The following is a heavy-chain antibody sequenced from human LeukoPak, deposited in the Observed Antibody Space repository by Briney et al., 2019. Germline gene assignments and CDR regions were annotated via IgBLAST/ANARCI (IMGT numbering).Heavy chain of an antibody. J-gene: IGHJ2*01. D-gene: IGHD3-22*01. CDR2: IYSGGST. Sequence: GGSLRLSCAASGFTVSSDYMSWVRQAPGKGLEWVSVIYSGGSTYYADSVKGRFTISRDNSKNTLYLQMNSLRAEDTAVYYCASQPRINYYDSSGYYPYWYFDLWGRGTLVTVSS. CDR3: ASQPRINYYDSSGYYPYWYFDL. V-gene: IGHV3-53*01. CDR1: GFTVSSDY.